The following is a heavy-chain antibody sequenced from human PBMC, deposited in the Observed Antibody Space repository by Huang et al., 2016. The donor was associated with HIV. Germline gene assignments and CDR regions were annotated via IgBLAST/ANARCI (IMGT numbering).Heavy chain of an antibody. V-gene: IGHV4-61*08. CDR2: AYCDGST. D-gene: IGHD3-22*01. J-gene: IGHJ4*02. Sequence: QVHLQESGPGLVKPSETLSLTCTVSGGSVSSGDYYWSWVRQPPGKGLDGIAYAYCDGSTNYNPSLESRLSMSVDTSRNQFSLKLRSVTAADTAVYYCSRINYAKTTYYLDFDFWGQGTLVTVSS. CDR3: SRINYAKTTYYLDFDF. CDR1: GGSVSSGDYY.